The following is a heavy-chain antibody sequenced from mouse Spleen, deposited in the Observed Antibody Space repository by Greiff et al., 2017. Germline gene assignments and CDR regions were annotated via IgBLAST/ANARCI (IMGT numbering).Heavy chain of an antibody. CDR1: GFSLTGYG. CDR3: ARGRGQLGLWFAY. D-gene: IGHD3-1*01. V-gene: IGHV2-6-7*01. J-gene: IGHJ3*01. Sequence: VQLVESGPGLVAPSQSLSITCTVSGFSLTGYGVNWVRQPPGKGLEWLGMIWGDGSTDYNSALKSRLSISKDNSKSQVFLKMNSLQTDDTARYYCARGRGQLGLWFAYWGQGTLVTVSA. CDR2: IWGDGST.